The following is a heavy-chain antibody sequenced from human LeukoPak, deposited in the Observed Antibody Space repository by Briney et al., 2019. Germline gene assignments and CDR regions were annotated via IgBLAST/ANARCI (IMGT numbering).Heavy chain of an antibody. CDR3: ARDRITIFGVVIASAMDV. CDR2: IKQDGSEK. V-gene: IGHV3-7*01. Sequence: GRSLSISCAATGFTFSSYWMSWVRQAPGKGLEWVANIKQDGSEKYYVDSVKGRFTISRDNAKNSLYLQMNSLRAEDTAVYYCARDRITIFGVVIASAMDVWGKGTTVTVSS. CDR1: GFTFSSYW. J-gene: IGHJ6*03. D-gene: IGHD3-3*01.